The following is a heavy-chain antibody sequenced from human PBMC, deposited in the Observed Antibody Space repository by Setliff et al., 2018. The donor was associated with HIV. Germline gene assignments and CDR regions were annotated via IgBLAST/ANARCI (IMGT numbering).Heavy chain of an antibody. CDR3: ARSPRIGVAGEFEY. D-gene: IGHD6-19*01. CDR2: INHSGSV. J-gene: IGHJ4*02. CDR1: GGSFSGYY. V-gene: IGHV4-34*01. Sequence: SETLSLTCAVYGGSFSGYYWSWIRQPPGKGLEWIGEINHSGSVNYNPSLNSRVTISVDTSKNQFSLKVNSVTAADTAVYYCARSPRIGVAGEFEYWGQGTLVTVSS.